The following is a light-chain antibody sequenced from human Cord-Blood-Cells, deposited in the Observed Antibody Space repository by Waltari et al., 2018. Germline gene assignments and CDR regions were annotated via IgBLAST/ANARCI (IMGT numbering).Light chain of an antibody. CDR3: QQYNNWPRT. V-gene: IGKV3-15*01. CDR1: QSVSSN. CDR2: GAS. Sequence: EMVMTQSPATLSVSPGERATLSCRASQSVSSNLAWYQKKPGQAPRLLIYGASTRATGIPARFSGSGSGTEFTLTISSLQSEYFAVYYCQQYNNWPRTFGQGTKVEIK. J-gene: IGKJ1*01.